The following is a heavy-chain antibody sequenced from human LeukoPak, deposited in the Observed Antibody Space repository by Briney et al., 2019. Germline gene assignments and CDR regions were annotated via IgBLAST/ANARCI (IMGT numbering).Heavy chain of an antibody. D-gene: IGHD2-21*01. Sequence: GGSLRLSCAGSGFTFSSYWMHWVRQAPGEGLVWVSRISTDGTSTSYADSVKGRFTISRDNAKNTLYLQMNSLRAEDTAVYYCAGCGGDCYSPDSWGQGALVTVSS. J-gene: IGHJ4*02. V-gene: IGHV3-74*01. CDR3: AGCGGDCYSPDS. CDR2: ISTDGTST. CDR1: GFTFSSYW.